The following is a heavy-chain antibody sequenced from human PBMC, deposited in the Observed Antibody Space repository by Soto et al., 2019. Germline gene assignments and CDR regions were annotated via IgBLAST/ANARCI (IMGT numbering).Heavy chain of an antibody. CDR3: ARVYRNVLRFLEWSFDY. CDR1: GFTFSSYA. V-gene: IGHV3-23*01. D-gene: IGHD3-3*01. CDR2: ISSSGGIT. Sequence: GSLRLSCAASGFTFSSYAMSWVRQAPGKGLEWVSAISSSGGITDYADSVKGRFTISRDNAKNTLYLQMNSLRAEDTAVYYCARVYRNVLRFLEWSFDYWGKGTMVTVSS. J-gene: IGHJ4*02.